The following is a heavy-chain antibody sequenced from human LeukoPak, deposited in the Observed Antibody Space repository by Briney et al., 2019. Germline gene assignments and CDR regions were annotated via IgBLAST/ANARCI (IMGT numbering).Heavy chain of an antibody. J-gene: IGHJ4*02. V-gene: IGHV3-23*01. D-gene: IGHD3-22*01. CDR1: GFTFSTSA. CDR2: IIYSGGAT. CDR3: AKDGLYYDGSEHVYYFDS. Sequence: PGRSLRLSCAASGFTFSTSAMTWVRQGPGTGLEFVASIIYSGGATYYAASVKGRFTISRDNSKHTLYLQMNSLRAEDTALYYCAKDGLYYDGSEHVYYFDSWGQGTLVTVSS.